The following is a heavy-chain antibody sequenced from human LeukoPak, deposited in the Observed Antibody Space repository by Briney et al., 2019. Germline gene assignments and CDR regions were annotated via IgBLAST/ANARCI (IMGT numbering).Heavy chain of an antibody. CDR3: ARDQGLAFDI. V-gene: IGHV3-30*03. Sequence: GGSLRLSCAASGFTFSSYGIHWVRQAPGKGLEWVALISYDGSNKYYADSVRGRFTISRDNSKNTVYLQMNSLRAEDTAVYYCARDQGLAFDIWGQGTMVTVSS. CDR2: ISYDGSNK. J-gene: IGHJ3*02. CDR1: GFTFSSYG.